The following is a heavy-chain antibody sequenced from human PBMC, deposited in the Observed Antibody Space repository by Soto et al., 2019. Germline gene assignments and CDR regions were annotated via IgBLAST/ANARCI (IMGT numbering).Heavy chain of an antibody. CDR3: AKDLGYSYGGFFDY. CDR2: VSSAGSTN. Sequence: QVQLVESGGGVVQPERSLRLSCAASGFIFSNYGMHWVRQAPGKGLAWVAVVSSAGSTNYYADSVKGRFNISRDNSKNTVFLQMNRLRAEDTAVYYCAKDLGYSYGGFFDYWGQGTLVTVSS. V-gene: IGHV3-30*18. J-gene: IGHJ4*02. D-gene: IGHD5-18*01. CDR1: GFIFSNYG.